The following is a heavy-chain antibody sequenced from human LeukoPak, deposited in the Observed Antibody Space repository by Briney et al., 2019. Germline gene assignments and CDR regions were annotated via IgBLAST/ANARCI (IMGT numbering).Heavy chain of an antibody. J-gene: IGHJ4*02. V-gene: IGHV3-23*01. Sequence: GGSLRLSCAASGFTFSNYAMRWVRQAPGKGLEWVSGISGSGDSTYYADSVKGRFTISRDNSKNTLYLQMNSLRAEDTAIYYCATRGTTGTTTPDYWGQGTLVTVSS. CDR3: ATRGTTGTTTPDY. CDR2: ISGSGDST. D-gene: IGHD1-1*01. CDR1: GFTFSNYA.